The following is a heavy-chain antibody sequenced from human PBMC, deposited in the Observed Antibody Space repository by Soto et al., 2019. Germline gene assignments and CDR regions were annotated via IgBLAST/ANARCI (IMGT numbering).Heavy chain of an antibody. D-gene: IGHD1-26*01. CDR3: AKDISSYSGSYTYYFDY. J-gene: IGHJ4*02. CDR2: ISYDGSNK. V-gene: IGHV3-30*18. Sequence: QVQLVESGGGVVQPGRSLRLSCAASGFTFSNYAMHWVRQAPGKGLEWVAVISYDGSNKYYADSVKGRFIISRDNPKNTLYLQMNSLRAEDTAVYYCAKDISSYSGSYTYYFDYWGQGTLVTVSS. CDR1: GFTFSNYA.